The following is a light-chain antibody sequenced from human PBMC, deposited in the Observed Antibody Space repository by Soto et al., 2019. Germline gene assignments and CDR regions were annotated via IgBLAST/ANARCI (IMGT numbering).Light chain of an antibody. J-gene: IGLJ1*01. V-gene: IGLV2-14*01. CDR1: SSDVGAYNS. Sequence: QSALTQPASVSGSPGQSITISCTGTSSDVGAYNSVSWYQQHPGKAPKLIIYDVSTRPSGISDRFSGSKSGNTASLTISGLQAEDESDYYCSSYTTSVTYVFGTGTNSPS. CDR2: DVS. CDR3: SSYTTSVTYV.